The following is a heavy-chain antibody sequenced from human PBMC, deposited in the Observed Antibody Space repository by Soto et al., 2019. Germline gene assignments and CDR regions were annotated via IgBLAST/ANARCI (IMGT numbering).Heavy chain of an antibody. CDR2: IYYSGST. V-gene: IGHV4-59*08. Sequence: SETLSLTCTVSGGSISSYYWSWIRQPPGKGLEWIGYIYYSGSTNYNPSLKSRVTISVDTSKNQFSLKLGSVTAADTAVYYCARTYSSSSPPAYHFDYWGQGTLVTVSS. D-gene: IGHD6-6*01. CDR1: GGSISSYY. CDR3: ARTYSSSSPPAYHFDY. J-gene: IGHJ4*02.